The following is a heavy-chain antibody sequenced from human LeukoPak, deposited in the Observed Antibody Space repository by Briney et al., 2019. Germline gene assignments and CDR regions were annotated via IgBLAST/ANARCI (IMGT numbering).Heavy chain of an antibody. Sequence: KASETLSLTCTVSGGSISSGDYYWSWIRQPPGKGLEWIGYIYYSGSTYYNPSLKRRVTISVDTSKNQFSLQLSSVTAADTAVYYCARGSGDGSGTGVFDYWGQGTLVTVSS. D-gene: IGHD3-10*01. CDR3: ARGSGDGSGTGVFDY. CDR2: IYYSGST. J-gene: IGHJ4*02. V-gene: IGHV4-30-4*01. CDR1: GGSISSGDYY.